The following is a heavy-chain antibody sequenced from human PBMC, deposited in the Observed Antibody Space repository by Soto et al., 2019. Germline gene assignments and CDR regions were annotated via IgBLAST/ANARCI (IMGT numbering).Heavy chain of an antibody. CDR1: GGSISSYY. J-gene: IGHJ6*03. CDR3: ASRNIRYYYMDV. CDR2: IYYSGST. V-gene: IGHV4-59*01. D-gene: IGHD2-2*02. Sequence: QVQLQESGPGLVKPSETLSLTCTVSGGSISSYYWSWIRQPPGKGLEWIGYIYYSGSTNYNPPLKSRVTISVDTSKNQFSLKLSSVTAADTAVYYCASRNIRYYYMDVWGKGTTVTVSS.